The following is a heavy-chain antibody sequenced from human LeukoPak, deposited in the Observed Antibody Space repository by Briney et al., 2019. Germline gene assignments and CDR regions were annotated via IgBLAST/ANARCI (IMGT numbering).Heavy chain of an antibody. V-gene: IGHV4-4*07. CDR3: AREVVGAKDYYYYYMDV. CDR1: GGSISSYY. Sequence: PSETLSHTCTVSGGSISSYYWSWIRQPAGKGLEWIGRIYNSGSTNYNPSLKSRVTMSVDTSKKQFSLKLTSVTAADTAVYYCAREVVGAKDYYYYYMDVWGKGTTVTVSS. D-gene: IGHD1-26*01. CDR2: IYNSGST. J-gene: IGHJ6*03.